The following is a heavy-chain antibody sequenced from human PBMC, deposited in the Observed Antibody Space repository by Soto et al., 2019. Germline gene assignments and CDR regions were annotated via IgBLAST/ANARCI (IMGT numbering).Heavy chain of an antibody. CDR1: GGTFSSYA. D-gene: IGHD4-17*01. Sequence: SVKVSCKASGGTFSSYAISWVRQAPGQGLELMGGIIPIFGTANYAQKFQGRVTITAXXXXXXAXMXLXXLXSEDTAVYYCARDDYASDYYYYYGMDVWG. CDR2: IIPIFGTA. J-gene: IGHJ6*02. V-gene: IGHV1-69*13. CDR3: ARDDYASDYYYYYGMDV.